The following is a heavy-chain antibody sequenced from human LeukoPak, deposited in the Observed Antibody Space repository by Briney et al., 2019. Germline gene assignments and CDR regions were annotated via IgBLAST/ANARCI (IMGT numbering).Heavy chain of an antibody. D-gene: IGHD2-21*02. J-gene: IGHJ5*02. V-gene: IGHV1-18*01. CDR2: ISAYNGNT. CDR3: ARDRITYCGGDCPFDP. Sequence: ASVKVSCKASGYTFTSYGISWVRQAPGQGLEWMGWISAYNGNTNYAQKLQGRVTMTTDTSTSTAYMELRSLRSDDTAVYYCARDRITYCGGDCPFDPWGQGTLVTVSS. CDR1: GYTFTSYG.